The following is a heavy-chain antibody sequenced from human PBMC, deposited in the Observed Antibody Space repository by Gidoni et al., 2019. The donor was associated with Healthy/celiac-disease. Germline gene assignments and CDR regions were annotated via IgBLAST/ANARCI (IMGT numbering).Heavy chain of an antibody. V-gene: IGHV1-2*02. CDR1: GYTFTGYY. CDR2: INPNSGGT. Sequence: QVQRVQSGAEGKKPGASVKVSGKAAGYTFTGYYMHWVRPAPGQGLEWMGWINPNSGGTNYAQKFQGRVTMTRDTSISTAYMELRRLSSDDTAVYYCASSTAMAWGGYWGQGTLVTVSS. D-gene: IGHD5-18*01. J-gene: IGHJ4*02. CDR3: ASSTAMAWGGY.